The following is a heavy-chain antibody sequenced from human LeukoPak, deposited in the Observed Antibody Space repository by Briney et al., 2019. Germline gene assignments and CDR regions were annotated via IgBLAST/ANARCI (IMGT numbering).Heavy chain of an antibody. Sequence: GGSLRLSCAASGFPVSSNYMGWVRQAPGKGLEWVSSISSSSSYIYYAASVKGRFTISRDNAKNSLSLQMNSLRAEDTAVYYCARESKMAAVGSFDYWGQGTLVTVSS. V-gene: IGHV3-21*01. CDR3: ARESKMAAVGSFDY. J-gene: IGHJ4*02. D-gene: IGHD6-13*01. CDR2: ISSSSSYI. CDR1: GFPVSSNY.